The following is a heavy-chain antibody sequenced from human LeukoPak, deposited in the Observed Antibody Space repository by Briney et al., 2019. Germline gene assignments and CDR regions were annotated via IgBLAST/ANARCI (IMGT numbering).Heavy chain of an antibody. J-gene: IGHJ6*04. CDR3: AREGLPDYYYYYGMDV. CDR2: ISYDGSNK. CDR1: GFTFSSYA. Sequence: GGSLRLSCAASGFTFSSYAMHWVRQAPGKGLEWVAVISYDGSNKYYADSVKGRFTISRDNSKNTLYLQMNSLRAEDTAVYYCAREGLPDYYYYYGMDVWGKGTTVTVSS. V-gene: IGHV3-30-3*01.